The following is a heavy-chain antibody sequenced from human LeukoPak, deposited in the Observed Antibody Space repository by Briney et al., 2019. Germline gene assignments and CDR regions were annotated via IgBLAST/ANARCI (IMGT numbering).Heavy chain of an antibody. V-gene: IGHV1-69*05. CDR3: ARDGKYSSSAKSFDP. CDR1: GGTFSSYA. J-gene: IGHJ5*02. Sequence: SVKVSCKASGGTFSSYAISWVRQAPGQGLEWMGRIIPIFGTANYAQKFQGRVTITTDESTSTAYMELSSLRSEDTAVYYCARDGKYSSSAKSFDPWGQGTLVTVSS. CDR2: IIPIFGTA. D-gene: IGHD6-13*01.